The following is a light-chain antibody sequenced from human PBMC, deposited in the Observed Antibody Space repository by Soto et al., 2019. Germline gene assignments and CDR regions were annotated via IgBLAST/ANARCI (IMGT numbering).Light chain of an antibody. V-gene: IGKV1-5*03. CDR1: QSLDNW. J-gene: IGKJ4*01. Sequence: DIQMTQSPSTLSASVGDRVTITCRASQSLDNWLAWYQQKPGTAPKLLIYKASKLDSGVPSRFSGSGSGTQFSLTISSLLPDDFAPYYCQQYKSYSVTFGGGTKVEIK. CDR3: QQYKSYSVT. CDR2: KAS.